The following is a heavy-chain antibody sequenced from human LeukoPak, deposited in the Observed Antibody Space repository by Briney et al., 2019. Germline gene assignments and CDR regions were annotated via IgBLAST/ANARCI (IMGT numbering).Heavy chain of an antibody. D-gene: IGHD3-9*01. J-gene: IGHJ6*03. CDR1: GGSFSGYY. Sequence: SETLSLTCTVYGGSFSGYYWSWIRQPPGKGLEWIGEINHSGSTNYNPSLKSRVTISVDTSKNQFSLKLSSVTAADTAVYYCARKGYFDTYYYYMDVWGKGTTVTVSS. CDR2: INHSGST. CDR3: ARKGYFDTYYYYMDV. V-gene: IGHV4-34*01.